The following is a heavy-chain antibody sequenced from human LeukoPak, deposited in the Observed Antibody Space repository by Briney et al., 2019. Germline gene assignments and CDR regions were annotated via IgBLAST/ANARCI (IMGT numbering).Heavy chain of an antibody. Sequence: SETLSLTCAVYGESFSGYYWTWIRQPPGKGLEWIGEMNHSGSANYNPSLKSRVTISVDTSKNQFSLKLSSVTAADTAVYYCARLRSGYNYYMDVWGEGTTVTISS. CDR2: MNHSGSA. D-gene: IGHD2-2*02. CDR1: GESFSGYY. J-gene: IGHJ6*03. CDR3: ARLRSGYNYYMDV. V-gene: IGHV4-34*01.